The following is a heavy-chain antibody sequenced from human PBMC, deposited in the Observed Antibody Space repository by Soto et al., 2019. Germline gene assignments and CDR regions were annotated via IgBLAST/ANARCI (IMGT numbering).Heavy chain of an antibody. J-gene: IGHJ5*02. CDR1: GFTFISYG. D-gene: IGHD6-13*01. CDR2: ITTTGRNT. V-gene: IGHV3-23*01. Sequence: EMQLLESGGGLVQPGGSLRLSCAASGFTFISYGMTWVRQAPGKGLEWVSGITTTGRNTYYAESVKGRCTISRDNSKTVVYVQMKSLRAEATAVYYCARGAAAAGTDWFDAWGQGTLVIVSS. CDR3: ARGAAAAGTDWFDA.